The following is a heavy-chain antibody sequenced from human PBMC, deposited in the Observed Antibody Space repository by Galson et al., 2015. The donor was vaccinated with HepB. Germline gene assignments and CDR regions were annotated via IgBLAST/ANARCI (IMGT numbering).Heavy chain of an antibody. CDR1: GVTFSGSA. CDR3: TRRPYRDDSTDIYYYYGMDV. CDR2: IRSKANSYAT. D-gene: IGHD3-22*01. Sequence: SLRLSCAAAGVTFSGSAMHWVRQASGKGLEWVGRIRSKANSYATAYAASVKGRFTISRDDSKNTAYLQMNSLKTEDTAVYYCTRRPYRDDSTDIYYYYGMDVWGQGTTVTVSS. J-gene: IGHJ6*02. V-gene: IGHV3-73*01.